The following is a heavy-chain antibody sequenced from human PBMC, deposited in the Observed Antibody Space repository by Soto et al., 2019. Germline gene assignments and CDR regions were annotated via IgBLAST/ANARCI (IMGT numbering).Heavy chain of an antibody. CDR2: IYGDDDK. D-gene: IGHD6-13*01. J-gene: IGHJ5*02. Sequence: QITLKESGPALVKPTQTLTLTCTFSGFSLTTSGVGVHWLRQPAGKALEWLGVIYGDDDKRYNPSLETRLTIPTDSSKNHVVLTKTNMATLDTATYYCAHNPSYSTNWYIRYDWFDPWGQGTLVTGSS. CDR1: GFSLTTSGVG. CDR3: AHNPSYSTNWYIRYDWFDP. V-gene: IGHV2-5*02.